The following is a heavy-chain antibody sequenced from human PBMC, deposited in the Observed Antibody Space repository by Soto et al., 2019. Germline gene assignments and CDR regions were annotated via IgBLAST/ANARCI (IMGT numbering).Heavy chain of an antibody. CDR1: GYTFTSYG. CDR3: ARGGLGYCSGGSCPQNWFDP. V-gene: IGHV1-18*01. D-gene: IGHD2-15*01. Sequence: ASVKVSCKASGYTFTSYGITWVRQAPGQGLEWMGWISPYNGNTNYAQKFQGRVTMTTDTSTTTAYMELRSLRSYDTAVYYFARGGLGYCSGGSCPQNWFDPWGQGTLVTVSS. CDR2: ISPYNGNT. J-gene: IGHJ5*02.